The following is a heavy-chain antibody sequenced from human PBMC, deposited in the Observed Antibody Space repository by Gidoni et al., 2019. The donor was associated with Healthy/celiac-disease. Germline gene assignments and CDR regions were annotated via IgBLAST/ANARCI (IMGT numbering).Heavy chain of an antibody. CDR3: AKDHSLGWELLGYFDY. J-gene: IGHJ4*02. Sequence: QVQLVESGGGVVQPGRSLRLSCAASGFTFSRYGMHWVRQAPGKGLEWVAVISYDGSNKYYADSVKGRFTISRDNSKNTLYLQMNSLRAEDTAVYYCAKDHSLGWELLGYFDYWGQGTLVTVSS. CDR2: ISYDGSNK. V-gene: IGHV3-30*18. CDR1: GFTFSRYG. D-gene: IGHD1-26*01.